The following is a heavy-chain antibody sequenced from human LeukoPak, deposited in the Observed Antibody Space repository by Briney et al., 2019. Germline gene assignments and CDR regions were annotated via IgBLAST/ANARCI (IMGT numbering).Heavy chain of an antibody. D-gene: IGHD6-6*01. V-gene: IGHV3-21*01. CDR2: ISSSSSYI. Sequence: GGSLRLSCAASGFTFSSHSMNWVRQAPGKGLEWVSSISSSSSYIYYADSVKGRFTISRDNAKNSLYLQMNSLRAEDTAVYYCASPSDSSSSGGMDVWGQGTTVTVSS. J-gene: IGHJ6*02. CDR1: GFTFSSHS. CDR3: ASPSDSSSSGGMDV.